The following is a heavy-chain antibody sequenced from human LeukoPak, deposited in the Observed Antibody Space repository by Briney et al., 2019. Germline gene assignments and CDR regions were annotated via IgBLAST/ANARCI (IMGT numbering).Heavy chain of an antibody. D-gene: IGHD1-7*01. CDR3: ARRGRTGTTYYFDY. Sequence: PSETLSLTCTVSGGSISTYYWSWIRQPPGKGLEWIGYIYYSGSTNYNPSLKSRVTTSVDTSKNQFSLKLSSVTAADTAMYYCARRGRTGTTYYFDYWGQGTLVTVSS. J-gene: IGHJ4*02. V-gene: IGHV4-59*01. CDR2: IYYSGST. CDR1: GGSISTYY.